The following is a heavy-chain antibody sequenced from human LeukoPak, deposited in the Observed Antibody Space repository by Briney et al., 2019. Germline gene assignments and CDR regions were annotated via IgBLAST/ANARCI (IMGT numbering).Heavy chain of an antibody. CDR1: GYTFTIYA. V-gene: IGHV7-4-1*02. J-gene: IGHJ4*02. CDR2: INTNTGNP. Sequence: ASVNVSCKASGYTFTIYAMNWVRQAPGQGLEWMGWINTNTGNPTYAQGFTGRFVFSLDTSVSTAYLLISSLKAEDTAVYYCARDAPDGGVSKFDYWGQGTLVTVSS. CDR3: ARDAPDGGVSKFDY. D-gene: IGHD3-3*01.